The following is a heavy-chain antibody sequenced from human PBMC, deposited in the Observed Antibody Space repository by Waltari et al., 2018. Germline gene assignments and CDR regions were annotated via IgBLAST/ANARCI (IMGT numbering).Heavy chain of an antibody. CDR2: ISGSGGST. CDR3: AKINYYDSSGYYIQEGYYGMDV. J-gene: IGHJ6*02. CDR1: GFTFSSYA. Sequence: EVQLLESGGGLVQPGGSLRLSCAASGFTFSSYAMSWVRQAPGKGLEWVSAISGSGGSTYFADSVNGRFTISRDNSKNTLYLQMNSLRAEDTAVYYCAKINYYDSSGYYIQEGYYGMDVWCQGTTVTVSS. V-gene: IGHV3-23*01. D-gene: IGHD3-22*01.